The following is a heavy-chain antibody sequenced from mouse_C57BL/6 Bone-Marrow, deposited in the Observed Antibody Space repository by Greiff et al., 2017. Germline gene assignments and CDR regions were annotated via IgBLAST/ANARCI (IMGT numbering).Heavy chain of an antibody. Sequence: EVKLVESGGDLVKPGGSLKLSCAASGFTFSSYGMSWVRQTPDKRLEWVATISSGGSYTYYPDSVKGRFTISRDNAKNTLYLQMSSLKSEDTAMYYGARDSSGYKGDYWGQGTTLTVSS. CDR3: ARDSSGYKGDY. J-gene: IGHJ2*01. D-gene: IGHD3-2*02. CDR2: ISSGGSYT. CDR1: GFTFSSYG. V-gene: IGHV5-6*02.